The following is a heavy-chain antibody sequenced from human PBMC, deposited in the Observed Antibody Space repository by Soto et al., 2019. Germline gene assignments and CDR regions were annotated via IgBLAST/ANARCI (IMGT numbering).Heavy chain of an antibody. CDR3: AREKVGPIQDDAFDI. CDR1: GGTFGSYT. D-gene: IGHD1-26*01. J-gene: IGHJ3*02. Sequence: ASVKVSCKASGGTFGSYTSNWVRQATGQGLEWMGWMNPNSGNTGYAQKFQGRVTMTRNTSISTAYMELSSLRSEDTAVYYCAREKVGPIQDDAFDIWGQGTMVTVSS. V-gene: IGHV1-8*02. CDR2: MNPNSGNT.